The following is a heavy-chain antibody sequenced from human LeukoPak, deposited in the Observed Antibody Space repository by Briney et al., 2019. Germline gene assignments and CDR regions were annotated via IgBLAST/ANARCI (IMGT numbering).Heavy chain of an antibody. CDR1: GFTFDDYA. V-gene: IGHV3-9*01. CDR2: ISWNSGSI. Sequence: GGSLRLSCAASGFTFDDYAMHWVRQAPGKGLEWVSGISWNSGSIGYADSVKGRFTISRDNSKNTLYLQMNSLRAEDTAVYYCARLAATSLDYWGQGTLVTVSS. D-gene: IGHD2-15*01. J-gene: IGHJ4*02. CDR3: ARLAATSLDY.